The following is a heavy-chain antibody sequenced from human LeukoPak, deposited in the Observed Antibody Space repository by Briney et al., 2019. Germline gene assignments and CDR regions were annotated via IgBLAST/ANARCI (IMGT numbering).Heavy chain of an antibody. V-gene: IGHV4-39*01. D-gene: IGHD3-16*01. J-gene: IGHJ6*03. CDR2: IYYSGST. Sequence: PSETLSLTCSVSGDSISSSGDYWGWIRQPPGKGLEWIGNIYYSGSTYYNPSRKSRVTIAVDTSKTQFSLKLSSLTAADTAVYYCARIGATYPHYYMDVWGKGATVTVSS. CDR1: GDSISSSGDY. CDR3: ARIGATYPHYYMDV.